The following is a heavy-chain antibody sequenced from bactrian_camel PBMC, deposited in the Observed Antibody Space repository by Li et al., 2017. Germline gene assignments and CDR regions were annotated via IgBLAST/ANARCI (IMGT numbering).Heavy chain of an antibody. CDR1: GYNFSRYYC. Sequence: QVQLVESGGGSVPAGGSLRLSCTVSGYNFSRYYCMGWFRQAPNKEREGVAAARYGGPPEYADSVKGRFAISRDDAKNTALQMNSLKPEDTASYYCAAAKYILGPSMLDQGKYKSWGRGTQVTVS. CDR3: AAAKYILGPSMLDQGKYKS. J-gene: IGHJ4*01. CDR2: ARYGGPP. V-gene: IGHV3S55*01. D-gene: IGHD1*01.